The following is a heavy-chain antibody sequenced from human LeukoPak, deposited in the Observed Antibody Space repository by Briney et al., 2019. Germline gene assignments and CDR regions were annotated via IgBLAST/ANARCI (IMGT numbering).Heavy chain of an antibody. CDR3: ATTNDGGGYQWGDFFDF. CDR2: IIPNLGTT. V-gene: IGHV1-69*04. D-gene: IGHD3-22*01. CDR1: GGTSNNHA. Sequence: GASVTVSYKASGGTSNNHAISWVRQAPGQGLEWMGRIIPNLGTTNRAQNFQDRVTLTADKSTNTAYMELTSLTSDDTAVYYCATTNDGGGYQWGDFFDFWGQGTLVTVSS. J-gene: IGHJ4*02.